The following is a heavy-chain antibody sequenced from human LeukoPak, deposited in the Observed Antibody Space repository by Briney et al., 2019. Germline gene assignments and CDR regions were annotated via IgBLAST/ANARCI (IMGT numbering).Heavy chain of an antibody. Sequence: SETLSLTCVVSGYSISRDYYWGWIRQPPGKGLEWIGSVYYSGGTYYSPSLKSRVTMSVDTSKNQFSLKLSSVTAADTAVYYCARGDNWNSFDYWGQGTLVTVSS. CDR1: GYSISRDYY. CDR2: VYYSGGT. V-gene: IGHV4-38-2*01. CDR3: ARGDNWNSFDY. J-gene: IGHJ4*02. D-gene: IGHD1-20*01.